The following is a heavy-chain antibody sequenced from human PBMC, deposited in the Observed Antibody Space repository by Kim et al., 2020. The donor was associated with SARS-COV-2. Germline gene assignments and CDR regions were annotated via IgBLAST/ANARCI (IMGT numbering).Heavy chain of an antibody. CDR2: INHSGST. D-gene: IGHD2-2*01. V-gene: IGHV4-34*01. CDR3: ARGGVAEYQLLTLWFDP. J-gene: IGHJ5*02. Sequence: SETLSLTCAVYGGSFSGYYWSWIRQPPGKGLEWIGEINHSGSTNYNPSLKSRVTISVDTSKNQFSLKLSSVTAADTAVYYCARGGVAEYQLLTLWFDPWGQGTLVTVSS. CDR1: GGSFSGYY.